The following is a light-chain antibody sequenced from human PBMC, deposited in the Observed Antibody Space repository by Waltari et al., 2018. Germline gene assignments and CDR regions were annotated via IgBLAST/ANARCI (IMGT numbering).Light chain of an antibody. Sequence: DIVMTQSPDSLAVPLGVRATSNCKSSQSVLYISNNENYLAWYQQKPGQPPKLLIYRASTRESGVPDRFSGSGSGTDFTLTISSLQAEDVAVYYCQQYSSLPTWTFGQGTKVDIK. CDR2: RAS. CDR3: QQYSSLPTWT. CDR1: QSVLYISNNENY. J-gene: IGKJ1*01. V-gene: IGKV4-1*01.